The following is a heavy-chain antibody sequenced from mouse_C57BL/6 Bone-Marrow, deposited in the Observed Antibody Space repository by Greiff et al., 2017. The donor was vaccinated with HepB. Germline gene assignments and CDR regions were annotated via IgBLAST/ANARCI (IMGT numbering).Heavy chain of an antibody. V-gene: IGHV1-59*01. CDR2: IDPSDSET. J-gene: IGHJ3*01. D-gene: IGHD1-1*01. Sequence: VQLQQSGPQLVWPGASVKVSCKASGYSFTTYWMHWVRQRPGQGLEWIGMIDPSDSETKLNHKFEDKATLTVDRSSSTVYVQLTRPTSEDSSIYYCARGVYYYGSPSVAYLGQGTLVTVSA. CDR3: ARGVYYYGSPSVAY. CDR1: GYSFTTYW.